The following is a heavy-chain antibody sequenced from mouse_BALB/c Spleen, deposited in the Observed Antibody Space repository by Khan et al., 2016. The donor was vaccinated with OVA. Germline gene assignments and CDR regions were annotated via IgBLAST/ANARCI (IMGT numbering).Heavy chain of an antibody. CDR1: GFSLTTYG. D-gene: IGHD2-3*01. CDR2: IWSDGST. CDR3: ARWFDGYSSLYAMDY. V-gene: IGHV2-6*02. J-gene: IGHJ4*01. Sequence: QVQLKESGPGLVAPSQSLSITCTVSGFSLTTYGVHWVRQPPGKGLEWLVVIWSDGSTNYNSVLKSRLSTSKDNSKSQDFLKMNSLQTDDTAMYYCARWFDGYSSLYAMDYWGQGTSVTVSS.